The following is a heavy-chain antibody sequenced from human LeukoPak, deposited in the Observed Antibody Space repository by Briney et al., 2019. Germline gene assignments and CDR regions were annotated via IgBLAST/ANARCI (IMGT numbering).Heavy chain of an antibody. CDR3: AKSGYCGGDCYYAFDI. CDR2: IYYSGST. Sequence: SETLSLTCTVSGGSISSSSYYWGWIRQPPGKGLEWIGSIYYSGSTYYNPSLKSRVTISVETSKNRFSLKLSSVTAADTAVYYCAKSGYCGGDCYYAFDIWGQGTMVTVSS. V-gene: IGHV4-39*01. CDR1: GGSISSSSYY. D-gene: IGHD2-21*02. J-gene: IGHJ3*02.